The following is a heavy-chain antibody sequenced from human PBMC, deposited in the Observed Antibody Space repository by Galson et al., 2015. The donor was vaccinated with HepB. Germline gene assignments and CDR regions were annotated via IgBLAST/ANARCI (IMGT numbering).Heavy chain of an antibody. CDR2: IRSKAYGGTT. Sequence: SLRLSCAASGFTFGDYAMSWFRQAPGKGLEWVGFIRSKAYGGTTEYAASVKGRFTISRDDSKSIAYLQMNSLKTEDTAVYYCTRDLDIVVVVAATSYGMDVWGQGTTVTVSS. CDR3: TRDLDIVVVVAATSYGMDV. V-gene: IGHV3-49*03. J-gene: IGHJ6*02. D-gene: IGHD2-15*01. CDR1: GFTFGDYA.